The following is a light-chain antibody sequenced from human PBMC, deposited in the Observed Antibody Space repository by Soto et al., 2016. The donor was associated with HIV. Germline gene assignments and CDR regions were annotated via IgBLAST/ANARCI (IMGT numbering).Light chain of an antibody. CDR2: ENN. CDR3: QVWDIKDYI. Sequence: SYELTQPLSVSVSPGQTASITCSGANLWDKYVYWYQQKPGQSPLLVIQENNRRLSGVPERFSGSNSWGTATLTITGTQAMDEGDYYCQVWDIKDYIFGPGTKVTVL. J-gene: IGLJ1*01. CDR1: NLWDKY. V-gene: IGLV3-1*01.